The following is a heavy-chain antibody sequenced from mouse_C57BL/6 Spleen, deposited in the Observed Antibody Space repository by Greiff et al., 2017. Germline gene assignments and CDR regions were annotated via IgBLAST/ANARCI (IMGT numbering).Heavy chain of an antibody. CDR3: ARPSYSNYGAMDY. CDR2: ISSGSSTI. V-gene: IGHV5-17*01. J-gene: IGHJ4*01. D-gene: IGHD2-5*01. CDR1: GFTFSDYG. Sequence: VQGVESGGGLVKPGGSLKLSCAASGFTFSDYGMHWVRQAPEKGLEWVAYISSGSSTIYYADTVKGRFTISRDNAKNTLFLQMTSQRSEDTAMYYCARPSYSNYGAMDYWGQGTSVTVSS.